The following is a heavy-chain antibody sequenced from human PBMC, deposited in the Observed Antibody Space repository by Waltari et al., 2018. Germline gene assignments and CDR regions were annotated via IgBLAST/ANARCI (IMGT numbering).Heavy chain of an antibody. CDR2: INPSGRST. D-gene: IGHD6-19*01. CDR3: ARERGYTSGWNYYGMDV. Sequence: QVQLVQSGAEVKKPGASVKVSCKASGYTFTSYYMHWVRQAPGQGLEWMGIINPSGRSTTYAQQFQGRVTMSRDTSTSTVYMELSSLRSEDTAVYYCARERGYTSGWNYYGMDVWGQGTTVIVSS. V-gene: IGHV1-46*01. J-gene: IGHJ6*02. CDR1: GYTFTSYY.